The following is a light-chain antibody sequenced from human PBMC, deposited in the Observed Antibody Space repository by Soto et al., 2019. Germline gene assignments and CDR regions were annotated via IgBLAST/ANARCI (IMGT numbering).Light chain of an antibody. CDR2: EVS. J-gene: IGLJ2*01. Sequence: QSVLTQPASVSGSPGQSITISCTGTSSDVGSYNLVSWYQQHPGKAPKLMIYEVSKRPSGVSNRFSGSKSGNTASLTISGLQAEDEADXYCCSYAGSSTLVFGGGTKLTVL. CDR1: SSDVGSYNL. CDR3: CSYAGSSTLV. V-gene: IGLV2-23*02.